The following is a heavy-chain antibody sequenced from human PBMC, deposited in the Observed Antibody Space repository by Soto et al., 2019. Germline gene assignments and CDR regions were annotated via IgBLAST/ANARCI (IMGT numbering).Heavy chain of an antibody. CDR1: GDSLKNHY. CDR2: IYDSGST. CDR3: ARSSLVPVDYFDV. J-gene: IGHJ4*02. V-gene: IGHV4-59*11. D-gene: IGHD3-9*01. Sequence: SETLSLTCSVSGDSLKNHYWALIRHSPGKGLECIWNIYDSGSTNYSPALKSRVSMSVDTSKNLFSLKINSVTAADTAVYYRARSSLVPVDYFDVWGQGTVVTVSS.